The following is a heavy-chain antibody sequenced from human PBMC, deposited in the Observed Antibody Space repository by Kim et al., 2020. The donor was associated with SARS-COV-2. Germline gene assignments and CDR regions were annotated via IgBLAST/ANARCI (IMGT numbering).Heavy chain of an antibody. CDR2: GKSP. J-gene: IGHJ1*01. CDR3: ASGLTPGQH. V-gene: IGHV3-74*01. D-gene: IGHD2-15*01. Sequence: GKSPSYADSVKDRFTISRDNAKNALYLQMNSLRAEDTAVYYCASGLTPGQHWGQGTLVTVSS.